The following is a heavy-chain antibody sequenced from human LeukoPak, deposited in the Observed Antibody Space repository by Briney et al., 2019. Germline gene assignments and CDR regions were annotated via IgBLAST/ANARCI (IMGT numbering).Heavy chain of an antibody. V-gene: IGHV3-9*01. J-gene: IGHJ5*02. Sequence: GRSLRLSCAASGFTFDDYAMHWVRQAPGKGLEGVAGISWSSGSIGYADSVKGRFTISRDNAKNPLYLQMNSLRAEDTALYYCAKALSPSVAGPDNWFDPWGQGTLVTVSS. CDR2: ISWSSGSI. CDR3: AKALSPSVAGPDNWFDP. D-gene: IGHD6-19*01. CDR1: GFTFDDYA.